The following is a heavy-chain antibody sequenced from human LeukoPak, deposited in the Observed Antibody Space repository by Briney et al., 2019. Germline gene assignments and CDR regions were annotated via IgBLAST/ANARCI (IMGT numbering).Heavy chain of an antibody. V-gene: IGHV3-48*03. CDR1: GFSFPYG. CDR2: ISSSGSTI. Sequence: GGSLRLSCEASGFSFPYGMSWVRQAPGKGPEWVSYISSSGSTIYYADSVKGRFTISRDNAKNSLYLQMNSLRAEDTAVYYCAELGITMIGGVWGKGTTVTISS. D-gene: IGHD3-10*02. J-gene: IGHJ6*04. CDR3: AELGITMIGGV.